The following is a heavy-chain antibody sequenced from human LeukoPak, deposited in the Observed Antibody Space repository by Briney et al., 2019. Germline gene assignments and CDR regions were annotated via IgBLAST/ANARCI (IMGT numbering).Heavy chain of an antibody. J-gene: IGHJ4*02. CDR1: GFTVSSNY. CDR3: ARGQVTAAGHDY. Sequence: GGSLRLSCVASGFTVSSNYMSWVRQAPGKGLEWVSSISSSSSYIYYADSVKGRFTISRDNAKNSLYLQMNSLRAEDTAVYYCARGQVTAAGHDYWGQGTLVTVSS. CDR2: ISSSSSYI. V-gene: IGHV3-21*01. D-gene: IGHD6-13*01.